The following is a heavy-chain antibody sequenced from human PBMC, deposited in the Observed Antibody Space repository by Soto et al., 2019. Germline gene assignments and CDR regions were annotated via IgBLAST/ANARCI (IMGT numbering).Heavy chain of an antibody. Sequence: ASVKVSCKASGYTFTSYGISWVRQAPGQGLEWMGWISAYNGNTNYAQKLQGRVTMTTDTSTSTAYMELRSLRSDDTAVYYCARAKVHSSSWYVDYYYGMDVWRKGTTVTVAS. CDR1: GYTFTSYG. CDR2: ISAYNGNT. V-gene: IGHV1-18*04. J-gene: IGHJ6*04. CDR3: ARAKVHSSSWYVDYYYGMDV. D-gene: IGHD6-13*01.